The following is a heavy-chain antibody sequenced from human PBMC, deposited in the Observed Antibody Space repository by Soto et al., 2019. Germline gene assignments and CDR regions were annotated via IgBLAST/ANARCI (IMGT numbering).Heavy chain of an antibody. D-gene: IGHD1-1*01. V-gene: IGHV1-3*01. CDR3: VMGTTGTTHYYYYGIDV. Sequence: ASVKVSCKASGYTFTGYAMHWVRQAPGQRLEWMGWINAGNVNTNYAEKLQGRVTMTTDTSTSTSYMELRSLRSDDTAVYYCVMGTTGTTHYYYYGIDVWGQGTSVTVSS. CDR1: GYTFTGYA. J-gene: IGHJ6*02. CDR2: INAGNVNT.